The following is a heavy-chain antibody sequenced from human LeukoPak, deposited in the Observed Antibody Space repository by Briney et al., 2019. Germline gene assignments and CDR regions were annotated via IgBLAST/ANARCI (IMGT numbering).Heavy chain of an antibody. CDR3: ARDDSWYVNAFNF. V-gene: IGHV1-2*02. CDR2: IIPHSGAT. CDR1: GYTFTSYG. D-gene: IGHD6-13*01. Sequence: GASVKVSCKASGYTFTSYGISWVRQAPGQGLEWMGWIIPHSGATNYSQNFQGRVSMTRDTSISTAYMELSNLRSDDTAVYYCARDDSWYVNAFNFWGQGTRVIVSS. J-gene: IGHJ3*01.